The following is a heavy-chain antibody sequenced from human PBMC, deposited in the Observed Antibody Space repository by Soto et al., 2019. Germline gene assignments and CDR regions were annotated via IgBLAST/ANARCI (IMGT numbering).Heavy chain of an antibody. J-gene: IGHJ3*01. D-gene: IGHD2-2*03. Sequence: QVQLQESGPGLVKPSETLSLTCTVSGDSITSYYWSWIRQPPGKALEWFGYIYYSGSTDNTPSLKSRVTISLDPAKKQFSLKLKSVTAADTAVYYCARDLGIGSGPFDAWGQGTMVTVSA. V-gene: IGHV4-59*01. CDR3: ARDLGIGSGPFDA. CDR2: IYYSGST. CDR1: GDSITSYY.